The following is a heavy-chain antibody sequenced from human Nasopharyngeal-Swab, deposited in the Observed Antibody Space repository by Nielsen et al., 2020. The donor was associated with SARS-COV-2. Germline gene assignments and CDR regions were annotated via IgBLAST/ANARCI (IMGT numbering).Heavy chain of an antibody. CDR1: GFIFSTYW. CDR3: ARERRPKGHYYYGMDV. J-gene: IGHJ6*02. Sequence: GESLKISCAASGFIFSTYWMTWVRQAPGKGLEWVSYISSSGSTIYYADSVKGRFTISRDNAKNSLYLQMNSLRAEDTAVYYCARERRPKGHYYYGMDVWGQGTTVTVSS. V-gene: IGHV3-48*03. CDR2: ISSSGSTI.